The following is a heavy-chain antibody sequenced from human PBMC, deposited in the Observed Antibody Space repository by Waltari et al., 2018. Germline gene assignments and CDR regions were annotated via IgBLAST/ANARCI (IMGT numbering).Heavy chain of an antibody. CDR3: ASIVGAIHSFDY. CDR2: IYYSGST. D-gene: IGHD1-26*01. CDR1: GGSISSSSYY. V-gene: IGHV4-39*01. Sequence: QLQLQESGPGLVKPSETLSLTCTVSGGSISSSSYYWGWIRQPPGKGLEWIGSIYYSGSTYYNPSLKSRVTISVDTSKNQFSLKLSSVTAADTAVYYCASIVGAIHSFDYWGQGTLVTVSS. J-gene: IGHJ4*02.